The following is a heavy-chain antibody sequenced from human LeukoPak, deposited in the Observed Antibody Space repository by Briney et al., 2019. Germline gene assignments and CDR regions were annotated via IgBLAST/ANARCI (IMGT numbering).Heavy chain of an antibody. CDR3: AKELSAADTFLYYGLDV. Sequence: GSLRLSCAASGFTFSTYGMYWVRQAPGKGLEWVALISYDGSNEYYAESVKGRFTISRDNSKNTMFLQMKSLRADDTAIYYCAKELSAADTFLYYGLDVWGQGTTVTVSS. J-gene: IGHJ6*02. CDR1: GFTFSTYG. V-gene: IGHV3-30*18. CDR2: ISYDGSNE. D-gene: IGHD2-2*01.